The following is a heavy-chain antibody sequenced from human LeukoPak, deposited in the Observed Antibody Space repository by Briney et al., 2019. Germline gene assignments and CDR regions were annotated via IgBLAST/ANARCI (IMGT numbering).Heavy chain of an antibody. CDR3: ARDLMTTVTTGRAFDI. Sequence: SVKVSCKASGGTFSSYAISWVRQAPRQGLEWMGRIIPILGIANYAQKFQGRVTITADKSTSTAYMELGSLRSEDTAVYYCARDLMTTVTTGRAFDIWGQGTMVTVSS. CDR2: IIPILGIA. J-gene: IGHJ3*02. V-gene: IGHV1-69*04. D-gene: IGHD4-17*01. CDR1: GGTFSSYA.